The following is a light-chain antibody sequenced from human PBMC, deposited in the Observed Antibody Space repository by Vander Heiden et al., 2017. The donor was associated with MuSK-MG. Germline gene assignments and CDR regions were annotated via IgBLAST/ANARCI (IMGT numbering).Light chain of an antibody. Sequence: DIQMTQSPSTLSASVGDRVTITCRASENINNWLAWYQEKPGKAPKLLISAASSLESGVPSRFSGSGSGTEFTLTISSLQPDDFATYYCQQYKRYWTFGLGTKVEIK. CDR3: QQYKRYWT. CDR1: ENINNW. J-gene: IGKJ1*01. V-gene: IGKV1-5*03. CDR2: AAS.